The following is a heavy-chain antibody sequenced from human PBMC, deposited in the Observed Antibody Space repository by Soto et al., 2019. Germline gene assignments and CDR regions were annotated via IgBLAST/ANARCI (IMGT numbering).Heavy chain of an antibody. V-gene: IGHV3-23*01. CDR3: AKAGLSGYDYILWYFDL. CDR2: ISGSGGST. Sequence: GGSLRLSCAASGFTFSSYSMNWVRQAPGKGLEWVSAISGSGGSTYYADSVKGRFTISRDNSKNTLYLQMNSLRAEDTAVYYCAKAGLSGYDYILWYFDLWGRGTLVTVSS. D-gene: IGHD5-12*01. CDR1: GFTFSSYS. J-gene: IGHJ2*01.